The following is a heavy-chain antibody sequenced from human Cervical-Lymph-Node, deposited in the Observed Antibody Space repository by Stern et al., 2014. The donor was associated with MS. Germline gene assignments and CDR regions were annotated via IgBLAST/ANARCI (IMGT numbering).Heavy chain of an antibody. CDR3: ARGPLGGAYWFDP. Sequence: QVQLQQWGAGLLKPSETLSLTCAVYGGSFSGYYWSWIRQPPGKGLEWVGEINHRGSTNYNPSLKSRVTISVDTSKKQFSLRLSSVTAADTAVYYCARGPLGGAYWFDPWGQGTLVTVSS. CDR2: INHRGST. V-gene: IGHV4-34*01. CDR1: GGSFSGYY. J-gene: IGHJ5*02.